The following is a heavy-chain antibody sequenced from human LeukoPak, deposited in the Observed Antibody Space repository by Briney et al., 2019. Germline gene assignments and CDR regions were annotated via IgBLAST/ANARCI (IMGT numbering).Heavy chain of an antibody. CDR1: GDSISSFY. D-gene: IGHD2-15*01. J-gene: IGHJ4*02. CDR2: MYYSRST. CDR3: ARGSPDTPFDY. V-gene: IGHV4-59*01. Sequence: SETLSLTCTVSGDSISSFYWSWLRQPPGKGLEWIAYMYYSRSTNYNPSLKSRVTISVDTSKSQFSLKLSSVAAADTAVYYCARGSPDTPFDYWGQGTLVTVSS.